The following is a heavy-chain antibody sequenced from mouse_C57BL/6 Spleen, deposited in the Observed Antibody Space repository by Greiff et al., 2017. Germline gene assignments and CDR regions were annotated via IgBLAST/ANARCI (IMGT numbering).Heavy chain of an antibody. V-gene: IGHV1-53*01. CDR2: INPSNGGS. Sequence: QVQLQQPGTELVKPGASVKLSCKASGYTFTSYWMHWVKQRPGQGLEWIGNINPSNGGSNYNETFKSKGTLTVDKSSSTAYMQLSSLTSEDSAVYNCAILNGSSFYARDYWGQGTAVTVSS. D-gene: IGHD1-1*01. CDR1: GYTFTSYW. J-gene: IGHJ4*01. CDR3: AILNGSSFYARDY.